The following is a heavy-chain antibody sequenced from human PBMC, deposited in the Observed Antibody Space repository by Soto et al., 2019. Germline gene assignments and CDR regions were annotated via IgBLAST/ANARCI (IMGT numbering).Heavy chain of an antibody. CDR1: GGPIKTGDYY. V-gene: IGHV4-30-4*01. CDR2: VFYSGAT. J-gene: IGHJ4*02. D-gene: IGHD1-1*01. Sequence: PSETLSLTCNVSGGPIKTGDYYWNWIRQPPGKGLEWIGYVFYSGATNYSPSLKSRAAISMDTSKNQFSLSLTSVTAADTAVYYFARAGFSSGPPLFRGQGIRVTVSS. CDR3: ARAGFSSGPPLF.